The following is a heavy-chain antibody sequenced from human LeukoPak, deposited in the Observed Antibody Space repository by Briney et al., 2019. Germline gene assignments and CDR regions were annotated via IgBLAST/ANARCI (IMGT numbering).Heavy chain of an antibody. Sequence: SETLSLTCAAYGGSFSGYYWSWIRQPAGKGLEWIGRIYSSGSTNYNPSLKSRVTMSVDTSKNQFSLKLSSVTAADTAVYYCARDIPPPHLYCGGDCYFPTNWFDPWGQGTLVSVSS. J-gene: IGHJ5*02. D-gene: IGHD2-21*01. CDR1: GGSFSGYY. V-gene: IGHV4-4*07. CDR3: ARDIPPPHLYCGGDCYFPTNWFDP. CDR2: IYSSGST.